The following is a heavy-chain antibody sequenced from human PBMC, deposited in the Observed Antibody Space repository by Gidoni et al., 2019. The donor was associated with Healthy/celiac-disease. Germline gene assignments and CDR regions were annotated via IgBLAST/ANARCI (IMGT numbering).Heavy chain of an antibody. V-gene: IGHV3-23*01. CDR1: GFTFSSYA. CDR3: ANAITGTTSAFDI. Sequence: EVQLLESGGGLVQPGGSLRLSCPASGFTFSSYAMSWVRQAPGKGLEWVSAISGSGGSTYYADSVKGRFTISRDNSKNTLYLQMNSLRAEDTAIYYCANAITGTTSAFDIWGQGTMVTVSS. CDR2: ISGSGGST. D-gene: IGHD1-20*01. J-gene: IGHJ3*02.